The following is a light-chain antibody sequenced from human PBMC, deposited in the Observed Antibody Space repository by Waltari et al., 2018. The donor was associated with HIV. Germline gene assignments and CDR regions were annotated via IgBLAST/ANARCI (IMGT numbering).Light chain of an antibody. CDR3: CSYAGSSTCYV. CDR1: SRDVGSSNL. J-gene: IGLJ1*01. V-gene: IGLV2-23*02. Sequence: QSALTQPASVSGSPGPSITISCTGTSRDVGSSNLVSWYQQHPGKAPNLMIYEVSKRPSGVSNRFSGSKSGNTASLTISGLQAEDEADYYCCSYAGSSTCYVFGTGTKVTVL. CDR2: EVS.